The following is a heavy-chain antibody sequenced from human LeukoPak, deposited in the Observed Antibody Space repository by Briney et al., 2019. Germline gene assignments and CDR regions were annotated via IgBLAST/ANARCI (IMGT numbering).Heavy chain of an antibody. CDR2: INPNSGGT. V-gene: IGHV1-2*02. D-gene: IGHD6-19*01. CDR3: ARGGETRYSSGWADY. Sequence: GASVKVSCKASGYTFTGYYMHWVRQAPGQGLEWMGWINPNSGGTNYAQKFQGRVTMTRDTSISTAYMELSRLRSDDTAVYYCARGGETRYSSGWADYWGQGTLVTVSS. CDR1: GYTFTGYY. J-gene: IGHJ4*02.